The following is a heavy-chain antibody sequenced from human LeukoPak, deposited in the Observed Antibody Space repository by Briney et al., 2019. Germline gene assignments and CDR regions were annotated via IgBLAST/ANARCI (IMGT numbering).Heavy chain of an antibody. D-gene: IGHD2-21*01. Sequence: SETLSLTCTVSGGSISSHYWSWIRQLTGQGLEWIGYISYSGSTNYNPSLKSRVTISVDTSKTQFSLKLSSVTAADTAMYYCVRGGDDNAMWRYYFDYWGQGTLVSVSS. CDR2: ISYSGST. CDR3: VRGGDDNAMWRYYFDY. J-gene: IGHJ4*02. CDR1: GGSISSHY. V-gene: IGHV4-59*11.